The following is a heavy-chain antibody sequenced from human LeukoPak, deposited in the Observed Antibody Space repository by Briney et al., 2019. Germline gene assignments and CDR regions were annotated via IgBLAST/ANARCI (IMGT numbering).Heavy chain of an antibody. CDR1: GFTFSSYS. D-gene: IGHD3-10*01. V-gene: IGHV3-21*01. CDR2: INPSGTSV. J-gene: IGHJ5*02. Sequence: PGGSLRLSCAGSGFTFSSYSMNWVRQAPGKGLDWIASINPSGTSVWHADSVRGRFTISRDNAKISLFLQMNSLTAEDTGVYYCVRDFLGESGAGGPWGQGTLVTVSS. CDR3: VRDFLGESGAGGP.